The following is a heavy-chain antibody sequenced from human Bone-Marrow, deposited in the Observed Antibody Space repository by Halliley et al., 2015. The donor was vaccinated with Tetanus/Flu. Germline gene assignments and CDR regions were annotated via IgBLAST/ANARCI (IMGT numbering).Heavy chain of an antibody. CDR1: GGSISSYY. V-gene: IGHV4-59*12. Sequence: TLSLTCTVSGGSISSYYWSWIRQPPGKGLEWIGYIYYSGSTNYNPSLKSRVTISVDTSKNQFSLNLRSVTAADTAVYYCARGLHYYDRGDYFDYWGQGILVPVSS. J-gene: IGHJ4*02. CDR2: IYYSGST. D-gene: IGHD3-22*01. CDR3: ARGLHYYDRGDYFDY.